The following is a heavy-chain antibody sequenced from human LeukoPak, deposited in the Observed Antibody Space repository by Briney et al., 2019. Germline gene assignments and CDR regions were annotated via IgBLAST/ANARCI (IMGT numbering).Heavy chain of an antibody. D-gene: IGHD5-24*01. J-gene: IGHJ4*02. CDR3: ARPDTQMATTRSLVY. CDR1: GYSFTSYW. V-gene: IGHV5-51*01. Sequence: RGESLKISCKGSGYSFTSYWIGWVRQMPGKGLEWMGIIYPGDSDTRYSPSFQGQVTISADKSISTAYLQWSNLKASDTAMYYCARPDTQMATTRSLVYWGQGTLVTVSS. CDR2: IYPGDSDT.